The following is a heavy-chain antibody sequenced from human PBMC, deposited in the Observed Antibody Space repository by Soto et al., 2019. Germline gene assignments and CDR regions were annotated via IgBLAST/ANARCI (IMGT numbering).Heavy chain of an antibody. J-gene: IGHJ6*02. CDR2: INAGNGNS. V-gene: IGHV1-3*05. D-gene: IGHD2-2*01. Sequence: QVQLVQSGAEEKKPGASVKVSGKASGYPFSNYAMHWVRQAPGQGLEWMGWINAGNGNSKYSQKFQGRVTITRDTSAKTAYMELDSLRSEDTAVYYCATSTYCSSSTCYQWYGMDVWGQGTTVTVSS. CDR3: ATSTYCSSSTCYQWYGMDV. CDR1: GYPFSNYA.